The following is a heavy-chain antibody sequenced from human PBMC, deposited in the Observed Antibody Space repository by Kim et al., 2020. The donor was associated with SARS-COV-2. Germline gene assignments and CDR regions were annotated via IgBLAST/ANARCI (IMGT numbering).Heavy chain of an antibody. CDR3: ARVEDYYDSSGPDY. V-gene: IGHV3-74*01. J-gene: IGHJ4*02. CDR2: INSDGSST. D-gene: IGHD3-22*01. CDR1: GFTFSSYW. Sequence: GGSLRLSCAASGFTFSSYWIHWVRQAPGKGLVWVSRINSDGSSTNYADSVKGRFTISRDNAKNTLYLQMNSLRAEDTAVYYCARVEDYYDSSGPDYWGQGTLVTVSS.